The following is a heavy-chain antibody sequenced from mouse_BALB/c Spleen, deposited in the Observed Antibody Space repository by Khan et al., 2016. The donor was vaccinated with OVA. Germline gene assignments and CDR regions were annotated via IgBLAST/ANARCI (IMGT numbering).Heavy chain of an antibody. CDR3: ARYYGSLYWFFDV. CDR2: IYYSGTV. J-gene: IGHJ1*01. D-gene: IGHD1-1*01. CDR1: GISITSGNYR. Sequence: EVKLLESGPGLVKPSQTVSLTCTVTGISITSGNYRWSWIRQFPGNKLEWIGNIYYSGTVTYNPSLTSRTTITRDTSKNQFFLEMNSLTAEDTATDDCARYYGSLYWFFDVWGAGTTVTVSS. V-gene: IGHV3-5*02.